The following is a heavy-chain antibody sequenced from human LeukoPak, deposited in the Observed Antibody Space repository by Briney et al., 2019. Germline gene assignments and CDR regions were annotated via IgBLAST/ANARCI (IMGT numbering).Heavy chain of an antibody. D-gene: IGHD2-2*01. CDR2: ISGSGGST. CDR1: GFTFSSYA. V-gene: IGHV3-23*01. Sequence: GGSLRLSCAASGFTFSSYAMSWVRQAPGKGLEWVSAISGSGGSTYYADSVKGRFTISRDNSKNTLYQQMNSLRAEDTAVYYCATSGVVPAAMGLEYYFDYWGQGTLVTVSS. J-gene: IGHJ4*02. CDR3: ATSGVVPAAMGLEYYFDY.